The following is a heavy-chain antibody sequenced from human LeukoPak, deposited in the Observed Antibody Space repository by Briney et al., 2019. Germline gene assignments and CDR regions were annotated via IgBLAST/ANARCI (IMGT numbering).Heavy chain of an antibody. CDR2: IYYSGST. CDR1: GGSISSYY. CDR3: ARSPGGNQLTFDY. Sequence: SETLSLTCTVSGGSISSYYWSWIRQPPGKGLEWIGYIYYSGSTNYNPSLKSRVTISVDTSKNQFSLKLSSVTAADTAVYYCARSPGGNQLTFDYWGQGTLVTVSS. D-gene: IGHD2-15*01. V-gene: IGHV4-59*01. J-gene: IGHJ4*02.